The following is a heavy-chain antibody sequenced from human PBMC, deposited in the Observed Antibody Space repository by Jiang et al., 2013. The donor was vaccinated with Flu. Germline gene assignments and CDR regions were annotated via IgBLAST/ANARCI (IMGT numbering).Heavy chain of an antibody. J-gene: IGHJ4*02. D-gene: IGHD3-22*01. V-gene: IGHV4-38-2*02. CDR1: GYSISSGYY. CDR3: ARVSGYYPEYFDY. CDR2: IYHSGST. Sequence: PGLVKPSETLSLTCTVSGYSISSGYYWGWIRQPPGKGLEWIGSIYHSGSTYYNPSLKSRVTISVDTSKNQFSLKLSSVTAADTAVYYCARVSGYYPEYFDYWGQGTLVTVSS.